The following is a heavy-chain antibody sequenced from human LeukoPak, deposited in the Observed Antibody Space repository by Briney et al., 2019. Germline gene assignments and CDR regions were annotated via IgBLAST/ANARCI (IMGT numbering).Heavy chain of an antibody. V-gene: IGHV3-9*01. CDR2: ISWNSGSI. CDR3: AKGRLGGSYYFDY. CDR1: GFTFDDYA. J-gene: IGHJ4*02. Sequence: GRSLRLSCAASGFTFDDYAMHWVRQAPGKGLEWVSGISWNSGSIGYADSVKGRFTISRDNAKNSLYLQTNSLRAEDTALYYCAKGRLGGSYYFDYWGQGTLVTVSS. D-gene: IGHD3-16*01.